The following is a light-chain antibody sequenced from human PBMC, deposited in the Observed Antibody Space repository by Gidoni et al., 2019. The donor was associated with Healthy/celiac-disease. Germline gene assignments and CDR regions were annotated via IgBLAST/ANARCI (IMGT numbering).Light chain of an antibody. CDR3: QQRSNRPPLT. J-gene: IGKJ4*01. Sequence: DIVLTQSPATLSLSPGERATLSCRASQSVNSYLAWYQQKPGKAPRLLIYDASNRATGIPARFSGSGSETDYTLTISSLEPEDFAVYYCQQRSNRPPLTFGGGTKVEIK. V-gene: IGKV3-11*01. CDR2: DAS. CDR1: QSVNSY.